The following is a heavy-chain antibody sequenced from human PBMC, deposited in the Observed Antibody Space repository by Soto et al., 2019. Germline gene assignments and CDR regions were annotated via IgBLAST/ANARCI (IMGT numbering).Heavy chain of an antibody. V-gene: IGHV4-31*11. Sequence: SETLSLTCVVSGAYISGADSYWFWIRKPPGKGLEWIGYIAYSGDTYYNPSLRRRVTISADRSENKFSLTLKSVTAADTAVYYCAKDPAYMRELPYSVFDYWGQGXLVTVYS. CDR2: IAYSGDT. CDR1: GAYISGADSY. D-gene: IGHD1-26*01. CDR3: AKDPAYMRELPYSVFDY. J-gene: IGHJ4*02.